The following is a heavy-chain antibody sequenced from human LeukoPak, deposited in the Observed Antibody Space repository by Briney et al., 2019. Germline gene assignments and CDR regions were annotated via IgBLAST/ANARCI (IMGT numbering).Heavy chain of an antibody. V-gene: IGHV1-2*02. Sequence: ASVKVSCKASGYIFTGYYIHWVRQAPGQGLEWMGWINPNSGATNYAQKFQGRVTMTRDTSISTAYMELSRLRSDGTAVYYCARVTHDYVWGSYRSRDPPFDYWGQGTLVTVSS. CDR1: GYIFTGYY. J-gene: IGHJ4*02. D-gene: IGHD3-16*02. CDR2: INPNSGAT. CDR3: ARVTHDYVWGSYRSRDPPFDY.